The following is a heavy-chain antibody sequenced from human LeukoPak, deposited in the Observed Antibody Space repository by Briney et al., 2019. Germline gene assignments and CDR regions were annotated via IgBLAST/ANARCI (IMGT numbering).Heavy chain of an antibody. CDR2: ISSYNGNT. CDR3: ARVEEWEPQPFDY. V-gene: IGHV1-18*01. CDR1: GYTFISYG. Sequence: ASVKVSCKAPGYTFISYGITWARQAPGQGLEWMGYISSYNGNTNYAQKLQGRVTMTTDTSTSTAYMELRSLRSDDTAVYYCARVEEWEPQPFDYWGQGTLVTVSS. D-gene: IGHD1-26*01. J-gene: IGHJ4*02.